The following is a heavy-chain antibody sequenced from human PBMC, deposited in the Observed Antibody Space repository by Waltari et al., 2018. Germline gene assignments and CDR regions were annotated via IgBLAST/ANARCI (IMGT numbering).Heavy chain of an antibody. Sequence: QVQLVQSGAEVKKPGSSVKVSCKASGGTFSSYAISWVRPAPGQGLEWMGGIIPILGIANYAQKFQCRVTITADESTSTAYMELSSLRSEDTAVYYCARMPGVDDYGDYPFDYWGQGTLVTVSS. D-gene: IGHD4-17*01. CDR1: GGTFSSYA. CDR3: ARMPGVDDYGDYPFDY. J-gene: IGHJ4*02. V-gene: IGHV1-69*04. CDR2: IIPILGIA.